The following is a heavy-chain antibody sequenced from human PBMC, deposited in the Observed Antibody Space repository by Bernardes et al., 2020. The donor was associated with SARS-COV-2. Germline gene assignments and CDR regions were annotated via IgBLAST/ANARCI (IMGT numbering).Heavy chain of an antibody. Sequence: GGSLRLSCAASGFTFDDYAMHWVRQAPGKGLEWVSVISWNSGSIGYADSVKGRFTISRDNAKNSLYLQMNSLRAEDTALYYCAPSNVYGDYFFYWGQGTLVTVSS. CDR3: APSNVYGDYFFY. D-gene: IGHD4-17*01. CDR1: GFTFDDYA. J-gene: IGHJ4*02. CDR2: ISWNSGSI. V-gene: IGHV3-9*01.